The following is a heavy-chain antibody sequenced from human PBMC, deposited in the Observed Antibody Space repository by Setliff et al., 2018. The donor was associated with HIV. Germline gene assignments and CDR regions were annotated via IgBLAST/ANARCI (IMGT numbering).Heavy chain of an antibody. CDR3: ARIHSSADYYYMDI. J-gene: IGHJ6*03. CDR2: IDWDDDK. V-gene: IGHV2-70*11. Sequence: SGPTLVNPTQTLTLTCTFSGFSLSTSGMCVSWIRQPPGKALEWLARIDWDDDKYYSTSLKTRLTISKDTSKNQVVLTMTNMDPVDTATYYCARIHSSADYYYMDIWGKGTTVTVSS. D-gene: IGHD6-19*01. CDR1: GFSLSTSGMC.